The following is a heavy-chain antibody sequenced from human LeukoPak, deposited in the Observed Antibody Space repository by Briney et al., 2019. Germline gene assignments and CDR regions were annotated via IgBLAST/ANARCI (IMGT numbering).Heavy chain of an antibody. CDR3: AREPNLYSSGWYAEFY. Sequence: GSLRLSCAASGFTFSSYAMSWVRQPPGKGLEWIGSIYYSGSTYYNPSLKSRVTISVDTSKNQFSLKLSSVTAADTAVYYCAREPNLYSSGWYAEFYWGQGTLVTVSS. J-gene: IGHJ4*02. D-gene: IGHD6-19*01. V-gene: IGHV4-39*02. CDR2: IYYSGST. CDR1: GFTFSSYA.